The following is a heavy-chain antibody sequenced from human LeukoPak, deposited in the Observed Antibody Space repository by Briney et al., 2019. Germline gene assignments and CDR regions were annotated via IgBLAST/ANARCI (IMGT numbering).Heavy chain of an antibody. D-gene: IGHD4-17*01. CDR1: GDSISSSSYY. CDR3: ARDLRLYNWFDP. V-gene: IGHV4-39*07. J-gene: IGHJ5*02. CDR2: IYYSGST. Sequence: PSETLSLTCTVSGDSISSSSYYWGWIRQPPGKGLEWIGSIYYSGSTYYNPSLKSRVTISVDTSKNQFSLKLSSVTAADTAVYYCARDLRLYNWFDPWGQGTLVTVSS.